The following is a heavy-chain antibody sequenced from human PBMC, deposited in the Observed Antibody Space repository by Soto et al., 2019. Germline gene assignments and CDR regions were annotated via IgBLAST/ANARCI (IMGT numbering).Heavy chain of an antibody. Sequence: QVQLPESGPGLLKPSQTLSLTCTVSGGSIRSGGYYWSWIRRHPEKGLEWIGYIYNSGNPFYNPSLESRVTISADTSKNQFSLKLTSVTAADRAVYFCAREGNVRGAVGVDYWGQGTLVTVSS. D-gene: IGHD3-10*02. V-gene: IGHV4-31*03. J-gene: IGHJ4*02. CDR2: IYNSGNP. CDR1: GGSIRSGGYY. CDR3: AREGNVRGAVGVDY.